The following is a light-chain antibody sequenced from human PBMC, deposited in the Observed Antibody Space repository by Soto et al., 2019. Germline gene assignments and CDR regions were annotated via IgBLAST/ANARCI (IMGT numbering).Light chain of an antibody. J-gene: IGKJ1*01. CDR3: QHYGSQWT. Sequence: EIVLTQSPGTLSLSPGERATLSCRASQSVSSNYLAWYQQKPGQAPRLLISGASSRATGIPDRFSGSGSGTDFTLTISRLEPEDFAVYYCQHYGSQWTFGQGTKVDIK. V-gene: IGKV3-20*01. CDR1: QSVSSNY. CDR2: GAS.